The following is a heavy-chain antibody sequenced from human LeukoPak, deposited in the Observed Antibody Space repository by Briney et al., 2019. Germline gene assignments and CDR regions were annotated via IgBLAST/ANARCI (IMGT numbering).Heavy chain of an antibody. V-gene: IGHV3-30*02. D-gene: IGHD3-3*01. Sequence: GGSLRLSCAASGITGYSMHWVRQTPGKGLEWVAFMGNDGNFKTYADSVKGRFSISRDNSKKTLYLQMNSLRPEDTAVYYCAKDFWVVPSHDEYWGQGTLVTVSS. CDR3: AKDFWVVPSHDEY. J-gene: IGHJ4*02. CDR1: GITGYS. CDR2: MGNDGNFK.